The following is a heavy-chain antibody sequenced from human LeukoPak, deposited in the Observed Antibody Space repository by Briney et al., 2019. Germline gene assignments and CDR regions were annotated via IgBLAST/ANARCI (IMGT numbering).Heavy chain of an antibody. CDR2: ISYDGRNE. J-gene: IGHJ4*02. CDR1: GLTFSSYA. V-gene: IGHV3-30*04. Sequence: GGSLRLSCAASGLTFSSYAMHWVRQAPGKGLEWLAVISYDGRNEYYADSVKGRFTISRDNSKNTLYLQMNSLRVEDTAVYYCARKCDGDCYDYWGQGTLVTVSS. CDR3: ARKCDGDCYDY. D-gene: IGHD2-21*02.